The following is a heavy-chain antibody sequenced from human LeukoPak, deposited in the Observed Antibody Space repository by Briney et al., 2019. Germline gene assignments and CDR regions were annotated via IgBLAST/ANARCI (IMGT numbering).Heavy chain of an antibody. V-gene: IGHV3-23*01. CDR3: AKDRALITMIPFDY. J-gene: IGHJ4*02. Sequence: GGSLRLSCAASGFTFSSYAMSWVRQAPGKGLEWVSAISGSGGSTYYADSVKGRFTISRDNSKNTLCLQMNSLRAEDTAVYYCAKDRALITMIPFDYWGQGTLVTVSS. CDR2: ISGSGGST. D-gene: IGHD3-22*01. CDR1: GFTFSSYA.